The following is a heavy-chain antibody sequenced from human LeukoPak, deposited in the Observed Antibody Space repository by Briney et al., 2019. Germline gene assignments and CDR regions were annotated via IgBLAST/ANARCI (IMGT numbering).Heavy chain of an antibody. J-gene: IGHJ6*02. CDR3: ARSPGYSSGWYYYYYYGMDV. CDR2: IYSGGST. Sequence: AGGSLRLSCAASGFTFSSYAMSWVRQAPGKGLEWVSVIYSGGSTYYADSVKGRFTISRDNSKNTLYLQMNSLRAEDTAVYYCARSPGYSSGWYYYYYYGMDVWGQGTTVTVSS. D-gene: IGHD6-19*01. V-gene: IGHV3-53*01. CDR1: GFTFSSYA.